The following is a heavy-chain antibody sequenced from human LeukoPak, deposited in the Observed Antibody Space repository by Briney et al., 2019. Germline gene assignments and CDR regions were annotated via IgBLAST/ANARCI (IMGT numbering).Heavy chain of an antibody. J-gene: IGHJ4*02. CDR1: GYTFTGYY. CDR2: INPNSGVT. V-gene: IGHV1-2*02. CDR3: ARGESITVAVPDY. D-gene: IGHD2-15*01. Sequence: ASVKVSCKASGYTFTGYYMHWVRQAPGQGLEWMGWINPNSGVTKYAQMFQGKITMTRDTSISTAYMELSRLRSDDTAVYYCARGESITVAVPDYWGQGTLVTVSS.